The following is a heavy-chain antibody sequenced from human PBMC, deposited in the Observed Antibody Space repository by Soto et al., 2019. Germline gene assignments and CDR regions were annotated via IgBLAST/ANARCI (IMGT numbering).Heavy chain of an antibody. D-gene: IGHD3-16*01. CDR2: IYYSGST. CDR3: ARAGGWHRDEKNWFDP. Sequence: SETLSLTCTVSGGSISSYYWSWIRQPPGKGLEWIGYIYYSGSTNYNPSLKSRVTISVDTSKNQFSLKLSSVTAADTAVYYCARAGGWHRDEKNWFDPWGQGTLVTVSS. V-gene: IGHV4-59*01. J-gene: IGHJ5*02. CDR1: GGSISSYY.